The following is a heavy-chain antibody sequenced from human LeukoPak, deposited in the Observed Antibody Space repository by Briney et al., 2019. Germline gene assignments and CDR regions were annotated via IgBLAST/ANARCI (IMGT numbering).Heavy chain of an antibody. Sequence: PGGSLRLSCAASGFTFSSYGMHWVRQAPGKGLEWVAVIWYDGSNKYYAESVKGRFTISRDNSKNTLYLQMNSLRAEDTAVYYCARGPVYSSSAGFDYWGQGTLVTVSS. CDR1: GFTFSSYG. CDR3: ARGPVYSSSAGFDY. V-gene: IGHV3-33*01. D-gene: IGHD6-6*01. J-gene: IGHJ4*02. CDR2: IWYDGSNK.